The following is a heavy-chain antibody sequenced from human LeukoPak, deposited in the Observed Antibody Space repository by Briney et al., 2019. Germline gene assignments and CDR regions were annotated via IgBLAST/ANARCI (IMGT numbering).Heavy chain of an antibody. Sequence: ASVKVSCKASGGTFSSYAISWVPQAPGQGLEWMGGIFPIFGTANYAQKFQGRVTITADKSTSTAYMELSSLRSEDTAVYYCARDLEAVAGTGGSDYWGQGTLVTVSS. D-gene: IGHD6-19*01. J-gene: IGHJ4*02. CDR3: ARDLEAVAGTGGSDY. CDR1: GGTFSSYA. V-gene: IGHV1-69*06. CDR2: IFPIFGTA.